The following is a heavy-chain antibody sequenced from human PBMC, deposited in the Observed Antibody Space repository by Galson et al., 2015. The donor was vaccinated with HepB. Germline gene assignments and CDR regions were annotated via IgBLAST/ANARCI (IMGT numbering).Heavy chain of an antibody. CDR1: GFTFSSYS. Sequence: SLRLSCAASGFTFSSYSMNWVRQAPGKGLEWVSSISSSSSYIYYADSVKGRFTISRDNAKNSLYLQMNSLRAEDTAVYYCARENIVVVVAAYDWYFDLWGRGTLVTVSS. V-gene: IGHV3-21*01. CDR2: ISSSSSYI. CDR3: ARENIVVVVAAYDWYFDL. J-gene: IGHJ2*01. D-gene: IGHD2-15*01.